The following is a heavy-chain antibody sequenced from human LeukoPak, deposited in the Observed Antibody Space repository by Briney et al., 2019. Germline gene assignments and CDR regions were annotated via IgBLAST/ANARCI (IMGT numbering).Heavy chain of an antibody. CDR2: INSDGSST. CDR3: TRVVPPYYFDY. Sequence: GGSLRLSCAASGFTFSSYWMHWVRQAPGKGLVWVSRINSDGSSTSYADSVKGRFTISRDNAKNTLYLQMNSLRAEDTAVYYCTRVVPPYYFDYWGQGTLVTVSS. D-gene: IGHD6-13*01. CDR1: GFTFSSYW. J-gene: IGHJ4*02. V-gene: IGHV3-74*01.